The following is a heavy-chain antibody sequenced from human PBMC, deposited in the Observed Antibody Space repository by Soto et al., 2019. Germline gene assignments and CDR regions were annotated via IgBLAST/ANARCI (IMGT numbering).Heavy chain of an antibody. D-gene: IGHD2-2*01. Sequence: QVQLVQSGAEVKKPGSSVKVSCKASGGTFSSYTISWVRQAPGQGLEWMGRIIPILGIANYAKKFHGRVTITADKSMSTAYMELSSLRSEDTAVYYCARDCSSTSCYAYPWGQGTLVTVSS. V-gene: IGHV1-69*08. J-gene: IGHJ5*02. CDR1: GGTFSSYT. CDR2: IIPILGIA. CDR3: ARDCSSTSCYAYP.